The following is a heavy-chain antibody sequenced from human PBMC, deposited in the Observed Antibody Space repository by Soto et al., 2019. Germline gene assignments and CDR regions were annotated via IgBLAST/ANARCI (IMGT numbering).Heavy chain of an antibody. CDR1: EGSISSYY. D-gene: IGHD1-26*01. J-gene: IGHJ4*02. V-gene: IGHV4-59*08. CDR2: IYDSGST. CDR3: AGDIRSGSYRFDY. Sequence: SETVALTCTFSEGSISSYYWRWVRQRPGKGLEWIGYIYDSGSTLYNPSLKSRVTISVDRPNNQFSLKLRSVTAADTAIYYCAGDIRSGSYRFDYWGQGTLVTVS.